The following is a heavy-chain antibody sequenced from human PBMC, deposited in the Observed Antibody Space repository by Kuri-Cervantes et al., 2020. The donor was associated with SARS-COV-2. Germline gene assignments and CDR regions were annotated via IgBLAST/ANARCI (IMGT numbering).Heavy chain of an antibody. CDR3: ATGLVVPAAMRDY. V-gene: IGHV5-51*01. Sequence: GESLKISCKGSGYSFTSYWIGWVRQMPGKGLEWMGIIYPGDSDTRYSPSLQGQVTISADKSISTAYLQWSSLKASDTAMYYCATGLVVPAAMRDYWGQGTLVTVSS. J-gene: IGHJ4*02. CDR2: IYPGDSDT. D-gene: IGHD2-2*01. CDR1: GYSFTSYW.